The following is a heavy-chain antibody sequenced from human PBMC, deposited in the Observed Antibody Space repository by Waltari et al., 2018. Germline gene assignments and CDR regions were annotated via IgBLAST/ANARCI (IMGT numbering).Heavy chain of an antibody. V-gene: IGHV4-39*07. CDR2: IYSSGST. CDR1: GASISRSSYY. J-gene: IGHJ3*01. D-gene: IGHD3-3*01. CDR3: AKRENFNFWRDAFDL. Sequence: QFQLQESCPGLVRPSETLSLACTVSGASISRSSYYWAWIRQPPGKGLEWIGTIYSSGSTSYNSSIKSRVTISIDTSKNQFSLMLSSVTAADTAVYYCAKRENFNFWRDAFDLWGQGTMVTVSS.